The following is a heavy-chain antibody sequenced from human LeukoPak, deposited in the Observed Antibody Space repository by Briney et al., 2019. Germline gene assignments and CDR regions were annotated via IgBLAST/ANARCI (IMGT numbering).Heavy chain of an antibody. Sequence: GASVKVSCKASGYTFTSYDINWVRQATGQGLEWMGWMNPNSGNTGYAQKFQGRVTMTRNTSISKAYMELSSLRSEDTAVYYCAKVSDYYYYYGLDVWGQGTTVTVSS. V-gene: IGHV1-8*01. CDR3: AKVSDYYYYYGLDV. CDR1: GYTFTSYD. CDR2: MNPNSGNT. J-gene: IGHJ6*02. D-gene: IGHD2/OR15-2a*01.